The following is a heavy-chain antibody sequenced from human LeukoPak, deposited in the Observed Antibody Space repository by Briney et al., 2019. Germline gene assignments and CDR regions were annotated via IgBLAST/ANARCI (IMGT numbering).Heavy chain of an antibody. V-gene: IGHV3-23*01. D-gene: IGHD1-14*01. CDR3: ATDGIDN. J-gene: IGHJ4*01. Sequence: GGSLRLSCVASGFAFSRFAMNWVRQAPGKGLEWVSNVSGSGGITNSADSVKGRFTISRDNSKNTVYLKMNSLRAEDTAVYYCATDGIDNWGQGTLVSVSS. CDR2: VSGSGGIT. CDR1: GFAFSRFA.